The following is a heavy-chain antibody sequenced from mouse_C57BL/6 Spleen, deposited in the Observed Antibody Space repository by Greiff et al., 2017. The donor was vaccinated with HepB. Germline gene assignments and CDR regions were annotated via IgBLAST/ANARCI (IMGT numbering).Heavy chain of an antibody. V-gene: IGHV14-3*01. CDR1: GFNIKNPY. CDR2: IDPANGNT. Sequence: VQLKESVAELVRPGASVKLSCTASGFNIKNPYMHWVKQRPEQGLEWIGRIDPANGNTKYAPKFQGKATITADTSSNTAYLQLSSLTSEDTAIYYCARDYYGSSAFAYWGQGTLVTVSA. J-gene: IGHJ3*01. CDR3: ARDYYGSSAFAY. D-gene: IGHD1-1*01.